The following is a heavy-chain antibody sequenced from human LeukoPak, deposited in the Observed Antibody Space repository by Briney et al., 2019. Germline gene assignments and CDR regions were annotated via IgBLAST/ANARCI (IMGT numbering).Heavy chain of an antibody. CDR2: INSDVSSR. Sequence: PGGSLRLSCAASGFTFSSYWMYWVRQAPGKGLVWVSRINSDVSSRSYADSVKGRFTISRDNARNTLYLQMNSLRAEDTAVYYCARDSMVRGVIRQYYYGMDVWGKGTTVTVSS. V-gene: IGHV3-74*01. CDR3: ARDSMVRGVIRQYYYGMDV. CDR1: GFTFSSYW. J-gene: IGHJ6*04. D-gene: IGHD3-10*01.